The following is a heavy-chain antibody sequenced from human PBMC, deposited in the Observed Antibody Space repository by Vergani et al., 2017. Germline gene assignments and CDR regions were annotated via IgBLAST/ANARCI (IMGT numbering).Heavy chain of an antibody. D-gene: IGHD1-1*01. V-gene: IGHV3-30*03. CDR2: ISYDGTKK. J-gene: IGHJ4*02. Sequence: QVHLVESGGGVVQPGRSLRLSCAVSGFTSSYYGMHWVRQAPGKGLEWVAVISYDGTKKYYADSVKGRFTISRDNSKSTLYLQMNSLRTEDTAVYYCATKSCGTPGCQIGYFREWGQGTLVTVSS. CDR1: GFTSSYYG. CDR3: ATKSCGTPGCQIGYFRE.